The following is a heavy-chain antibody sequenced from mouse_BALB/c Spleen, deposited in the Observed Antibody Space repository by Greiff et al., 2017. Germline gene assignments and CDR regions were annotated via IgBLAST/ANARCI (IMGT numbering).Heavy chain of an antibody. V-gene: IGHV3-2*02. Sequence: DVKLQESGPGLVKPSQSLSLTCTVTGYSITSDYAWNWIRQFPGNKLEWMGYISYSGSTSYNPSLKSRISITRDTSKNQFFLQLNSVTTEDTATYYCARGGKGRYFDVWGAGTTVTVSS. CDR2: ISYSGST. CDR1: GYSITSDYA. J-gene: IGHJ1*01. CDR3: ARGGKGRYFDV.